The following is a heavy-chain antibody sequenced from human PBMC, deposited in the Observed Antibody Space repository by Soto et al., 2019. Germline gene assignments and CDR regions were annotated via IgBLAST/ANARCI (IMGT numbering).Heavy chain of an antibody. CDR1: GGSFSGYY. J-gene: IGHJ4*02. CDR3: ARDKIPALFDY. D-gene: IGHD2-21*01. CDR2: INHSGST. Sequence: SETLSLTCAVYGGSFSGYYWTWIRQPPGTGLEWIGEINHSGSTNYNPSLKSRVTISVDTSKNQFSLKLTSVTAADTAVYYCARDKIPALFDYWGQGTLVTVSS. V-gene: IGHV4-34*01.